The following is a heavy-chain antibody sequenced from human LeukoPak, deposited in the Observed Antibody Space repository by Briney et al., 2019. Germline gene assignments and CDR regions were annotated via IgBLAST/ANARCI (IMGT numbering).Heavy chain of an antibody. V-gene: IGHV4-59*01. Sequence: PSETLSLTCTVSGGSISSYYWSWIRQPPGKGLEWIGYIYYSGSTNYNPSLRSRVTISVDTSKNQFSLKLSSVTAADTAVYYCARERRDGYNRRWFDPWGQGTLVTVSS. CDR1: GGSISSYY. CDR3: ARERRDGYNRRWFDP. D-gene: IGHD5-24*01. CDR2: IYYSGST. J-gene: IGHJ5*02.